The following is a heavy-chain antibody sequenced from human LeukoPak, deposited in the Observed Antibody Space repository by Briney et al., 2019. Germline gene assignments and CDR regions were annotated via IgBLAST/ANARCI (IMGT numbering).Heavy chain of an antibody. Sequence: SETLSLTCTVSGGSISSYYWSWLRQPPGKGLEWIGYIYYSGSTNYSPSLKSRVTISVDTSKNQFSLKLSSVTAADTAVYYCARMVGPRYFDLWGRGTLVTVSS. D-gene: IGHD1-26*01. V-gene: IGHV4-59*08. CDR3: ARMVGPRYFDL. J-gene: IGHJ2*01. CDR2: IYYSGST. CDR1: GGSISSYY.